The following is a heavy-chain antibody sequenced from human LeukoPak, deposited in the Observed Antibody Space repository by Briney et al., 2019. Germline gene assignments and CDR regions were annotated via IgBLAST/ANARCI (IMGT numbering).Heavy chain of an antibody. CDR3: SKDPPISAAGPRYSDR. CDR1: GFTFSSYA. Sequence: PGGSLRLSCAASGFTFSSYAMSWVRQAPGKGLEWVSTINSGGNTYYADSMKGRFTTSRDNSKNTLFLQMNSLRVEDTGVYYCSKDPPISAAGPRYSDRWGQGTLVTVSS. V-gene: IGHV3-23*01. CDR2: INSGGNT. D-gene: IGHD6-13*01. J-gene: IGHJ4*02.